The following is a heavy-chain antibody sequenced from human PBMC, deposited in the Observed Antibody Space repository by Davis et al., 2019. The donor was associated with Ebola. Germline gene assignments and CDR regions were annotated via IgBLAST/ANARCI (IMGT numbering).Heavy chain of an antibody. Sequence: ASVKVSCKASGYTFTSYDINWVRQATGQGLEWMGWMNPNSGNTGYAQKFQGRVTMTRNTSTSTAYMELSSLRSEDTAVYYCVRSGVRGYYNGMDVWGQGTTVTVSS. CDR3: VRSGVRGYYNGMDV. CDR1: GYTFTSYD. J-gene: IGHJ6*02. D-gene: IGHD1-14*01. V-gene: IGHV1-8*01. CDR2: MNPNSGNT.